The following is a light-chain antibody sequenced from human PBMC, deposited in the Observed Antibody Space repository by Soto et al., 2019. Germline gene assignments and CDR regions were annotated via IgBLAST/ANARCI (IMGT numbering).Light chain of an antibody. CDR1: SGYSTYG. J-gene: IGLJ3*02. V-gene: IGLV4-69*01. CDR2: LNSDGSH. CDR3: QTWGTGIWV. Sequence: QTVVTQSPSASASLGASVKLTCTLSSGYSTYGIAWHQQQPEKGPRFLMKLNSDGSHNKGDGIPDRFSGSSSGAERYLTIPSLQLEDEADYYCQTWGTGIWVFGGGTKLTVL.